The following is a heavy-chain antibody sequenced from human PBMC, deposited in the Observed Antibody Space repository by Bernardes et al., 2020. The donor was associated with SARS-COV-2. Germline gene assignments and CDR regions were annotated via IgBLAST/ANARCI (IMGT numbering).Heavy chain of an antibody. CDR3: ATNAV. CDR1: GFTFSTYN. D-gene: IGHD2-8*01. CDR2: ISGGGTTM. V-gene: IGHV3-48*02. Sequence: SLRLSCAASGFTFSTYNMNWVRQAPGKGLEWVSYISGGGTTMYADSVKGRFTISRDNAKDSLFLQMNSLRDEDTAVYYCATNAVRGQGTRVTVSS. J-gene: IGHJ4*02.